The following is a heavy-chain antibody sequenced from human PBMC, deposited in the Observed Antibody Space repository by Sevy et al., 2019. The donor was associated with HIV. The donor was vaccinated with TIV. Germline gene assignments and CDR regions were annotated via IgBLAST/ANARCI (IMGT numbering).Heavy chain of an antibody. J-gene: IGHJ3*02. CDR2: INPNRGGT. CDR3: ARDPNGYYYGSGRRNAFDI. V-gene: IGHV1-2*02. D-gene: IGHD3-10*01. Sequence: ASVKVSCKASGYTFTGYYMHWVRQAPGQGLEWMGWINPNRGGTNYAQKFQGRVTMTRDTSISTAYMELSRLRSDDTAVYYCARDPNGYYYGSGRRNAFDIWGQGTMVTVSS. CDR1: GYTFTGYY.